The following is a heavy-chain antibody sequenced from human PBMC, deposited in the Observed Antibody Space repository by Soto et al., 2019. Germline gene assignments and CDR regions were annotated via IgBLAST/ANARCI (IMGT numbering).Heavy chain of an antibody. Sequence: SETLSLTCTVSGGSIRSYYWNWIRQPPGKGLEWIGYIYYSGSTNYNPSLKSRVTISVDTSKNQFSLKLSSVTAADTAVYYCARSQTTVTSYDYWGQGTLVTVSS. D-gene: IGHD4-17*01. V-gene: IGHV4-59*01. J-gene: IGHJ4*02. CDR2: IYYSGST. CDR3: ARSQTTVTSYDY. CDR1: GGSIRSYY.